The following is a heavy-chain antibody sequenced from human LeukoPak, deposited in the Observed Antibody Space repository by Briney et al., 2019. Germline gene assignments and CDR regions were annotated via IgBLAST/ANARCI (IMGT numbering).Heavy chain of an antibody. CDR1: GFTFSSYA. J-gene: IGHJ5*02. Sequence: PGGSLRLSCAASGFTFSSYAMNWVRQAPGKGLEWVSYISSSSSHIYYADSVKGRFTISRDNAKSSLFLQMNSLRAEDTAIYYCANHRSAWGQGTLVTVSS. V-gene: IGHV3-48*01. CDR2: ISSSSSHI. D-gene: IGHD2-15*01. CDR3: ANHRSA.